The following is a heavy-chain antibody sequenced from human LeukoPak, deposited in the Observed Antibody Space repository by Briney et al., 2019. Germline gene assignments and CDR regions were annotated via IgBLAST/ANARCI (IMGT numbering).Heavy chain of an antibody. J-gene: IGHJ4*02. CDR3: ASGGDCSGGGCHFDY. CDR2: ISSSGTAI. CDR1: GFTFSSYW. Sequence: GGSLRLSCAASGFTFSSYWMSWVRQAPGKGLEWVSYISSSGTAIYYADSVKGRFTISRDNAKNSLSLQMNSLRAEDTAVYYCASGGDCSGGGCHFDYWGQGTLVTVSS. D-gene: IGHD2-15*01. V-gene: IGHV3-48*04.